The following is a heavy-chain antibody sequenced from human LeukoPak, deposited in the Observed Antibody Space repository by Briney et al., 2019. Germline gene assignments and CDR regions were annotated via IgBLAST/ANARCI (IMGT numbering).Heavy chain of an antibody. CDR3: ASLRPITVAAAGTDDY. J-gene: IGHJ4*02. CDR2: ISSSSSTI. D-gene: IGHD6-13*01. V-gene: IGHV3-48*02. CDR1: GFTFRNYS. Sequence: PGGSVRLSCAASGFTFRNYSMNWVRQAPGKGLEWVSYISSSSSTIYYADSVKGRFTISRDNAKNSLYLQMNSLRDEDTAVYYCASLRPITVAAAGTDDYWGQGTLVTVSS.